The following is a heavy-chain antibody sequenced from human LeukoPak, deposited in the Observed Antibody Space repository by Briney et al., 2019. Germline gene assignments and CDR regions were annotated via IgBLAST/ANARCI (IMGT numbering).Heavy chain of an antibody. CDR1: GDTFSTYA. J-gene: IGHJ1*01. CDR2: IIPMFGTP. D-gene: IGHD3-10*01. V-gene: IGHV1-69*06. CDR3: ARDRIPYGSGNIGYFQH. Sequence: ASVTVSCKASGDTFSTYAIRWVRQAPGQGLEWMGGIIPMFGTPNYAQKFQGRVTITANKSTSTAYMELRSLRSEDTAVYYCARDRIPYGSGNIGYFQHWGQGTLVTVSS.